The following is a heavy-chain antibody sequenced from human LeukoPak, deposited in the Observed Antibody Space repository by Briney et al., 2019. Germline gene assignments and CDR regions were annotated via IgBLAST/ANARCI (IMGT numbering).Heavy chain of an antibody. CDR1: NYSISSDYY. D-gene: IGHD3-3*01. CDR2: IHHSGRT. V-gene: IGHV4-38-2*02. Sequence: SETLSLTCIVSNYSISSDYYWGWIRQPPGKGLEWIGSIHHSGRTYYNPSLKSRVTISVDTSKNHFSLKLNSVTAADTAVYYCARDHLANLASRLFDPWGQGTLVAVSS. CDR3: ARDHLANLASRLFDP. J-gene: IGHJ5*02.